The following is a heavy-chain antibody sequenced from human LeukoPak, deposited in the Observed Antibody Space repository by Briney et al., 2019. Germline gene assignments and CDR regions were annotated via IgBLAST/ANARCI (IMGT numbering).Heavy chain of an antibody. D-gene: IGHD2-15*01. CDR2: ISSDGSKI. V-gene: IGHV3-30*03. J-gene: IGHJ4*02. CDR3: ARGLHRRCSGGICYQPFDY. CDR1: GFTFSSYG. Sequence: GGSLRLSCAASGFTFSSYGMSWVRQAPGKGLEWVALISSDGSKIYYADSVKGRFTISRDNSRNTLYLQMNSLRAEDSAVYYCARGLHRRCSGGICYQPFDYWGQGTLVTVSS.